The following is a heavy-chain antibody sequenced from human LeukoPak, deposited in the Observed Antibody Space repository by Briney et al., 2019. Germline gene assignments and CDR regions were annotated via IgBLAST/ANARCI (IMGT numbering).Heavy chain of an antibody. V-gene: IGHV3-21*01. D-gene: IGHD3-10*01. CDR2: ISSSSSYI. CDR3: ARGGLYYYGSSWDY. J-gene: IGHJ4*02. CDR1: GFTFSSYS. Sequence: GGSLRLSCAASGFTFSSYSTNWVRQAPGKGLEWVSSISSSSSYIYYADSVKGRFTISRDNAKNSLYLQMNSLRAEDTAVYYCARGGLYYYGSSWDYWGQGTLVTVSS.